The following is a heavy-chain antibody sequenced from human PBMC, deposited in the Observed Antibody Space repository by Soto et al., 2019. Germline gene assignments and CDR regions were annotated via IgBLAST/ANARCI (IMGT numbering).Heavy chain of an antibody. Sequence: QVQLQESGPGLVKPSETLSLTCSVSGGSISSNYWSWIRQPPGKGLEWIGYIYYSGSTYYNPSLKRRVTISVDTSMDQFSLKLSSVTAADTAVYYCGVGYYYYMDVWGKGTTVTVS. V-gene: IGHV4-59*01. CDR3: GVGYYYYMDV. CDR1: GGSISSNY. CDR2: IYYSGST. D-gene: IGHD1-26*01. J-gene: IGHJ6*03.